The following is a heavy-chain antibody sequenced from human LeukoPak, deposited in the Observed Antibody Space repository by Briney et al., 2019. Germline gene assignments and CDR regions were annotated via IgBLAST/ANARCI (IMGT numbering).Heavy chain of an antibody. Sequence: GGSLRLSCAASGFTVSSNYMSWVRQAPGKGLEWVSRINWNGDNTGYADSVKGRFTISRDNAKNSLYLQMNSLRAEDTALFYXXRDKYYYDSSGYYYVDXFDIWGQGTMVTVSS. CDR3: XRDKYYYDSSGYYYVDXFDI. J-gene: IGHJ3*02. CDR2: INWNGDNT. D-gene: IGHD3-22*01. V-gene: IGHV3-20*04. CDR1: GFTVSSNY.